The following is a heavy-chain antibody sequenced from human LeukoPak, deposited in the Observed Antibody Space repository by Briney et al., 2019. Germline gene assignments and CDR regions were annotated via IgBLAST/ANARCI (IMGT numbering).Heavy chain of an antibody. V-gene: IGHV4-30-4*08. CDR2: IYYSGST. D-gene: IGHD3-3*01. J-gene: IGHJ3*02. CDR3: ARDITIFGGYSAQGAI. CDR1: GGSISSGDYY. Sequence: PSQTLSLTCTVSGGSISSGDYYWSWIRQPPGKGLEWIGYIYYSGSTYYNPSLKSRVTISVDTSKNQFSLKLSSVTAADTAVYYCARDITIFGGYSAQGAIWGQGTMVTVSS.